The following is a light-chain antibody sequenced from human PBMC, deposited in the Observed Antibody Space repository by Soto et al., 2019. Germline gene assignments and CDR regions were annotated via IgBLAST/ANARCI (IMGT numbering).Light chain of an antibody. CDR2: DAT. V-gene: IGKV3-11*01. CDR3: QQRRNWLT. CDR1: QSVSSY. J-gene: IGKJ4*01. Sequence: EVVLTQSPATLSLSPGERATLSCRASQSVSSYLAWYQQKPGQAPRLLIYDATNRATGTPARFSASGSGTDFTLTINNLEPEDFAIYYCQQRRNWLTFGGGTKV.